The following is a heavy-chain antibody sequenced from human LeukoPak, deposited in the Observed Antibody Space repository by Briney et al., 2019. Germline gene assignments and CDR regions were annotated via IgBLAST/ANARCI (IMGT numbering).Heavy chain of an antibody. CDR3: ARVGGDYGDYTLDY. J-gene: IGHJ4*02. CDR1: GYPLTELS. D-gene: IGHD4-17*01. V-gene: IGHV1-24*01. Sequence: EASVTVSCKVSGYPLTELSIHWVRQAPGQGREWMGGFDPEDGETVSAQKFQGRVTMTEDTSTDTAYMELSILRSDDTAVYYCARVGGDYGDYTLDYWGQGTLVTVSS. CDR2: FDPEDGET.